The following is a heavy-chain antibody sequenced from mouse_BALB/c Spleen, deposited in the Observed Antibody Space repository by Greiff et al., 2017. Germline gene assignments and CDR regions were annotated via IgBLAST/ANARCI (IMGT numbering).Heavy chain of an antibody. CDR2: ISSGGST. Sequence: EVQLVESGGGLVKPGGSLKLSCAASGFTFSSYAMSWVRQTPEKRLEWVASISSGGSTYYPGSVKGRFTISRDNARNVLYLQMSSLRSEDTAMYYGARDHLPTRDYLDYWGQGTTLTVSS. D-gene: IGHD6-1*01. J-gene: IGHJ2*01. CDR1: GFTFSSYA. CDR3: ARDHLPTRDYLDY. V-gene: IGHV5-6-5*01.